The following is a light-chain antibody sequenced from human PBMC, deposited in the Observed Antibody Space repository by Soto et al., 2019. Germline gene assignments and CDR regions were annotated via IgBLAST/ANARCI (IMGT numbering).Light chain of an antibody. CDR1: QSVSSN. V-gene: IGKV3-15*01. CDR3: QHYNYCRPWT. CDR2: GAY. J-gene: IGKJ1*01. Sequence: EIVMTQSPATLSVSPGERATLSCRASQSVSSNLACYQPTPGQAPRLLIYGAYTSASGIPARFSGSGCGTEFTLTISILQSEDFAVYDCQHYNYCRPWTFGQGTKVDIK.